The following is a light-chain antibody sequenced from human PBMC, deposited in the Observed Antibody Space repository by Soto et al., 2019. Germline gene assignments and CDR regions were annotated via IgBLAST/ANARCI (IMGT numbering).Light chain of an antibody. CDR1: SSDMGDYKY. CDR2: DVS. CDR3: SSYTSRTTVV. Sequence: QSALTRRASVSGSPGQSITISCTGPSSDMGDYKYVSWYQQHPGKAPKLMIYDVSSRPSGVSNRFSGSKSGNTASLTISGLQAEDEADYYCSSYTSRTTVVFGGGTKLTVL. V-gene: IGLV2-14*01. J-gene: IGLJ2*01.